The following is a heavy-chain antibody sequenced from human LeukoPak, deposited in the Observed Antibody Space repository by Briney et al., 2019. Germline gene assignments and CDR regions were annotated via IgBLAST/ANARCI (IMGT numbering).Heavy chain of an antibody. Sequence: ASVKVSCKASGYTFTSYGISWVRQAPGQGLEWMGWISAYNGNTNYAQKLQGRVTMTTDTSTSTAYMELRSLRSDDTAVYYCARDRGYYYVSPEPDAFDIWGQGTMVTVSP. CDR1: GYTFTSYG. V-gene: IGHV1-18*01. J-gene: IGHJ3*02. CDR2: ISAYNGNT. CDR3: ARDRGYYYVSPEPDAFDI. D-gene: IGHD3-22*01.